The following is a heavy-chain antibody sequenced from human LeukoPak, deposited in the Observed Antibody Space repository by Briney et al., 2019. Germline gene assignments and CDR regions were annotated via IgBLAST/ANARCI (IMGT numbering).Heavy chain of an antibody. CDR2: IYHSGAA. CDR3: VRGVGGEYFYFDR. J-gene: IGHJ4*02. V-gene: IGHV4-30-4*07. CDR1: GDSISSDGHS. Sequence: SETLSLTCGVSGDSISSDGHSWSWIRQPPGKGLEWVGYIYHSGAAYHNPSLKSRLALSVDTSNNQFSLRLRSVTAADTAVYYCVRGVGGEYFYFDRWGQGTLVTVSS. D-gene: IGHD1-26*01.